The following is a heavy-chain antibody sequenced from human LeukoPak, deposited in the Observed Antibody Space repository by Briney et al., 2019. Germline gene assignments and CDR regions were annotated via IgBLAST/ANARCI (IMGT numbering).Heavy chain of an antibody. V-gene: IGHV4-59*08. D-gene: IGHD6-19*01. Sequence: SETLSLTCTVSGGYISSYYWSWIRQPPGKGLEWIGYIYYSGSTNYNPSLKSRVTISVDTSKNQFSLKLSSVTAADTAVYYCARRSGWRDYYYYGMDVWGQGTTVTVSS. J-gene: IGHJ6*02. CDR1: GGYISSYY. CDR2: IYYSGST. CDR3: ARRSGWRDYYYYGMDV.